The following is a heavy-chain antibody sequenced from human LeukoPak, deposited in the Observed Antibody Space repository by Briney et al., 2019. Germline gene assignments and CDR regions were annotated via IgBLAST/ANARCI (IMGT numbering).Heavy chain of an antibody. V-gene: IGHV1-2*04. CDR1: GYTFTGYY. CDR3: ARSLPYCSGGSCSPASYYYYGMDV. CDR2: INPNSGGT. D-gene: IGHD2-15*01. Sequence: ASVTVSCTASGYTFTGYYMHWVRQAPGQGLEWMGWINPNSGGTNYAQKFQGWVTMTRDTSISTAYMELSRLRSDDTAVYYCARSLPYCSGGSCSPASYYYYGMDVWGKGTTVTVSS. J-gene: IGHJ6*04.